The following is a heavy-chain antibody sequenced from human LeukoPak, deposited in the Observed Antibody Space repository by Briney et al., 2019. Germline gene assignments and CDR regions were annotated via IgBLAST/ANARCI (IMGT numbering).Heavy chain of an antibody. CDR1: GGSISSGSYY. J-gene: IGHJ3*02. CDR3: AREDPGDQTVDI. CDR2: INHSGST. V-gene: IGHV4-61*10. D-gene: IGHD7-27*01. Sequence: PSETLSLTCTVSGGSISSGSYYWSWIRQPAGKGLEWIGEINHSGSTNYNPSLKSRVTISVDTSKNQFSLKLSSVTAADTAVYYCAREDPGDQTVDIWGQGTMVTVSS.